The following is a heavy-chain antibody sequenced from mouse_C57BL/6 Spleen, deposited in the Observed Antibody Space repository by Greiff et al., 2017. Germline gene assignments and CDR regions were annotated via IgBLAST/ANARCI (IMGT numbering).Heavy chain of an antibody. J-gene: IGHJ4*01. D-gene: IGHD1-1*01. CDR2: ISDGGSYT. CDR3: AREVYYYGSPHYYAMDY. CDR1: GFTFSSYA. V-gene: IGHV5-4*01. Sequence: DVQLVESGGGLVKPGGSLKLSCAASGFTFSSYAMSWVRQTPEKRLEWVATISDGGSYTYYPDNVKGRFTISRDNAKNNLYLQMSHLKSEDTAMYYCAREVYYYGSPHYYAMDYWGQGTSVTVSS.